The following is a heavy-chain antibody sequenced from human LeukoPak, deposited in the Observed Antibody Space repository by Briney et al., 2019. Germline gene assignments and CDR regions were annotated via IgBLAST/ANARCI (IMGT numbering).Heavy chain of an antibody. CDR1: GYTFTSYG. J-gene: IGHJ4*02. CDR3: ARDIRGYCSSTSCSRRDY. Sequence: ASVKVSCKASGYTFTSYGISWVRQAPGQGLEWMGWISAYNGKTNYAQKLQGRVTMTTDTSTSTAYMELRSLRSDDTAVYYCARDIRGYCSSTSCSRRDYWGQGTLVTVSS. V-gene: IGHV1-18*01. D-gene: IGHD2-2*01. CDR2: ISAYNGKT.